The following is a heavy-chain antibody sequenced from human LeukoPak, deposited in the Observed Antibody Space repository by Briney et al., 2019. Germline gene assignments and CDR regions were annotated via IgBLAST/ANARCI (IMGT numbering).Heavy chain of an antibody. D-gene: IGHD2-8*02. Sequence: GGSLRLSCAGSGFALKSYSLSWVRQAPGKGLEWVSSISSTSAYIHYADSVKGRFTISRDNVDNVVYLEMNSLGAEDTATYYCARVAVSGPTGWFDSWGQGTLVIVSS. CDR2: ISSTSAYI. CDR3: ARVAVSGPTGWFDS. J-gene: IGHJ5*01. CDR1: GFALKSYS. V-gene: IGHV3-21*01.